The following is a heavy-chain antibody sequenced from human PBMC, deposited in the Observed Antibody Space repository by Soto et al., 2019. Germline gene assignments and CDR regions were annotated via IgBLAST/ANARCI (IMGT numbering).Heavy chain of an antibody. Sequence: QVQLVQSGAEVKKPGSSVKVSCKASGGTFSSYAISWVRQAPGQGLEWMGGIIPIFGTANYAQKFQGRVTITADXXTXTXXMELSSLRSEDTAVYYCARFSPDIRYTVTSYYFDYWGQGTLVTVSS. D-gene: IGHD4-17*01. CDR1: GGTFSSYA. J-gene: IGHJ4*02. CDR3: ARFSPDIRYTVTSYYFDY. CDR2: IIPIFGTA. V-gene: IGHV1-69*12.